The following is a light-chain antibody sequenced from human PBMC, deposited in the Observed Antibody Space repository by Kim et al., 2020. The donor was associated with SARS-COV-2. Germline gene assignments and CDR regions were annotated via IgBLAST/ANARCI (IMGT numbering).Light chain of an antibody. J-gene: IGKJ3*01. Sequence: ASVGERATITCRASQGISNYLAWYQQKPGKVPKLLIYAASTLQSGVPSRFSGSGSGTDFTLTISSLQSEDVATYYCQKYSSAPFTFGPGTKVDIK. CDR2: AAS. CDR1: QGISNY. CDR3: QKYSSAPFT. V-gene: IGKV1-27*01.